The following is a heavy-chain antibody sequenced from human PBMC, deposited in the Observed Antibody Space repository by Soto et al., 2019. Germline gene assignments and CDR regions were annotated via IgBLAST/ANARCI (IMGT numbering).Heavy chain of an antibody. V-gene: IGHV3-15*07. Sequence: GGSLRLSCAASGFTFSNAWMNWVRQAPGKGLEWVGRIKSKTDGGTTDYAAPVKGRFTISRDDSKNTLYLQMNSLKTEDTAVYYCTTVPIAVAARCFQHWGQGTLVTVSS. J-gene: IGHJ1*01. CDR1: GFTFSNAW. CDR3: TTVPIAVAARCFQH. CDR2: IKSKTDGGTT. D-gene: IGHD6-19*01.